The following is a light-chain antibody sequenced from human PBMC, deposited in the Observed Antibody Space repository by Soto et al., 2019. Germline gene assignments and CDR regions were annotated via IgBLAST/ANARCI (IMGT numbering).Light chain of an antibody. Sequence: QSVLTQPPSASGSPGQSVTISCTGTSSDVGGYNYVSWHQLHPGKAPKLMVYEVSNRPSGVSNRFSGSKSGNTASLTISGLQAEDEADYYCSSYTSSSTYVFGTGTKLTVL. CDR2: EVS. CDR1: SSDVGGYNY. J-gene: IGLJ1*01. V-gene: IGLV2-14*01. CDR3: SSYTSSSTYV.